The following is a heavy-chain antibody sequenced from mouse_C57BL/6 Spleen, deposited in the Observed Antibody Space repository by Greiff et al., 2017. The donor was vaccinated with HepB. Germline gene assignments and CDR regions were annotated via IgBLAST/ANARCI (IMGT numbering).Heavy chain of an antibody. CDR1: GYTFTSYW. J-gene: IGHJ4*01. V-gene: IGHV1-50*01. D-gene: IGHD2-4*01. Sequence: VQLQQPGAELVKPGASVKLSCKASGYTFTSYWMQWVKQRPGQGLEWIGEIDPSDSYTNYNQKFKGKATLTVDTTSSTAYMQLSSLTSEDSAVYYCARNYDRDYYAMDYWGQGTSVTVSS. CDR2: IDPSDSYT. CDR3: ARNYDRDYYAMDY.